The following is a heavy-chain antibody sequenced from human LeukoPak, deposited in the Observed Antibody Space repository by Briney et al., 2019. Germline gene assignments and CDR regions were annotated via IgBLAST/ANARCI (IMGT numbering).Heavy chain of an antibody. CDR1: SGSTKNDSYY. J-gene: IGHJ3*02. CDR3: ASHYSEWGIDAFDI. Sequence: SETLSLTCTASSGSTKNDSYYWSWIRQPAGKGLEWIGRIQPSGNTMYNPSLESPATISIGTSNKSSSLRLSSVTAADTAVYYGASHYSEWGIDAFDIWGQGTVVTVSS. D-gene: IGHD3-10*01. CDR2: IQPSGNT. V-gene: IGHV4-61*02.